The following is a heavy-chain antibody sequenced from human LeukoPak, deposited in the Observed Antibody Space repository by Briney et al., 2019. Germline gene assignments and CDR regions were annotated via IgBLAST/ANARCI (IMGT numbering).Heavy chain of an antibody. D-gene: IGHD3-9*01. CDR1: GFTFSDYY. J-gene: IGHJ3*02. V-gene: IGHV3-11*01. CDR2: ISSSGSTI. Sequence: NSGGSLRLSCAASGFTFSDYYMSWIRQAPGKGLEWVSYISSSGSTIYYADSVKGRFTISRDNAKNSLYLQMNSLRAEGTAVYYCARDHYDILTGYYDAFDIWGQGTMVTVSS. CDR3: ARDHYDILTGYYDAFDI.